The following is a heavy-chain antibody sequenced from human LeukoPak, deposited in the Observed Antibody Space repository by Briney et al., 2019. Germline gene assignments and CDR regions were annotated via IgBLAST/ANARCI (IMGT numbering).Heavy chain of an antibody. J-gene: IGHJ3*02. CDR3: VRSYSSGWNNAFDI. CDR2: ISYDGSNK. CDR1: GFTFSSYG. Sequence: GGSLRLSCAASGFTFSSYGMHWVRQAPGKGLEWVAVISYDGSNKYYTDSVKGRFTISRDNSKNTLYLQMDSLRAENTAVYYCVRSYSSGWNNAFDIWGQGTMVTVSS. D-gene: IGHD6-19*01. V-gene: IGHV3-30*03.